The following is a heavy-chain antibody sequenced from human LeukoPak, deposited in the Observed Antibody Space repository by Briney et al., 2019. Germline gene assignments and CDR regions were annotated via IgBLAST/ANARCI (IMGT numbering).Heavy chain of an antibody. CDR1: GFTFSSYA. J-gene: IGHJ5*02. CDR3: TGDTVRWFDP. D-gene: IGHD4-17*01. Sequence: PGGSLRLSCAASGFTFSSYAMSWVRQAPGKGLEWVGFIRSKAYGGTTEYAASVKGRFTIPRDDSKSIAYLQMNSLKTEDTAVYYCTGDTVRWFDPWGQGTLVTVSS. CDR2: IRSKAYGGTT. V-gene: IGHV3-49*04.